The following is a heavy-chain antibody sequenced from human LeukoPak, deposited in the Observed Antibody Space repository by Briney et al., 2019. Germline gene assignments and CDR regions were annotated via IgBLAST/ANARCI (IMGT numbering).Heavy chain of an antibody. CDR3: ARHEGSSGYQRLFDY. D-gene: IGHD3-22*01. J-gene: IGHJ4*02. CDR2: IYYSGST. CDR1: GGSISSYY. V-gene: IGHV4-59*01. Sequence: YPSETLSLTCTVSGGSISSYYWSWIRQPPGKGLEWIGYIYYSGSTNYNPSLKSRVTISVDTSKNQFSLKLSSVTAADTAVYYCARHEGSSGYQRLFDYWGQGTLVTVSS.